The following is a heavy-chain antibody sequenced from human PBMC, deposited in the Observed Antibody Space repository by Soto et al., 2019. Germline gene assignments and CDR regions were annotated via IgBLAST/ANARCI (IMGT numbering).Heavy chain of an antibody. D-gene: IGHD1-1*01. V-gene: IGHV4-59*01. Sequence: SETLSLTCTVSGGSISTYYWSWIRQPPGKGLEWIGYIYYDGSTSYNPSLRSRVTISVDTSKNQFSLILSSVTSADTAVYYCARGPTTEKVDSWGQGILVTVSS. CDR2: IYYDGST. CDR3: ARGPTTEKVDS. CDR1: GGSISTYY. J-gene: IGHJ4*02.